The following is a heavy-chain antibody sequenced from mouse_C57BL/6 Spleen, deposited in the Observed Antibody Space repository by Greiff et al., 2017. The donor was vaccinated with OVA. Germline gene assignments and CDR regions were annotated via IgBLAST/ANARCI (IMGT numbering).Heavy chain of an antibody. CDR2: ISYDGSN. Sequence: EVQLQQSGPGLVKPSQSLSLTCSVTGYSITSGYYWNWIRQFPGNKLEWMGYISYDGSNNYNPSLKNRISITRDTSKNQFFLKLNSVTTEDTATYYGARDPYSYYAMDYWGQGTSVTVSS. CDR1: GYSITSGYY. D-gene: IGHD2-12*01. CDR3: ARDPYSYYAMDY. J-gene: IGHJ4*01. V-gene: IGHV3-6*01.